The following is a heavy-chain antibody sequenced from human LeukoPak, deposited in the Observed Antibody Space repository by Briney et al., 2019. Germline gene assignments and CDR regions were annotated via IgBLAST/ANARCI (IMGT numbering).Heavy chain of an antibody. Sequence: GGSLRLSCAASGFTFSSYSFNWVRQAPGKGLEWISYISHGSTRIFYADFVEGRFTVSRDDAKDALYLQMNSLRAEDTALYYCGRDVGYGYAMDSWGQGTLVTVSS. CDR2: ISHGSTRI. D-gene: IGHD5-18*01. V-gene: IGHV3-48*01. CDR1: GFTFSSYS. J-gene: IGHJ4*02. CDR3: GRDVGYGYAMDS.